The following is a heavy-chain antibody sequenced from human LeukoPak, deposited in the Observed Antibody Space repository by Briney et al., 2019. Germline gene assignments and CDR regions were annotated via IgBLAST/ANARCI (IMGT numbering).Heavy chain of an antibody. CDR1: GGSISSYY. J-gene: IGHJ6*03. Sequence: SETLSLTCTVSGGSISSYYWSWIRQPAGKGLEWIGRIYTSGSTNYNPSLKSRGTMSVYTSKNQFSLKLRSVTAADTAVYYCASSSVTGYYYYMDVWGKGTTVTISS. V-gene: IGHV4-4*07. D-gene: IGHD2-21*02. CDR2: IYTSGST. CDR3: ASSSVTGYYYYMDV.